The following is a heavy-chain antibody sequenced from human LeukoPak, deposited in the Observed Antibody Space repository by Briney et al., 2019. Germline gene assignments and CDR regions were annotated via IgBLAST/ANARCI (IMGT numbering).Heavy chain of an antibody. CDR2: ISSDGSNK. V-gene: IGHV3-30*04. Sequence: GGSLRLSCEASGFIFSTYAMHWVRQAPGKGLEWLAVISSDGSNKYHVDSVKGRFTISRDNSKNTLYLEMDSVRLGDTAVYYCARDDIIVGATTPDYWGQGTLVTVSS. CDR1: GFIFSTYA. D-gene: IGHD1-26*01. J-gene: IGHJ4*02. CDR3: ARDDIIVGATTPDY.